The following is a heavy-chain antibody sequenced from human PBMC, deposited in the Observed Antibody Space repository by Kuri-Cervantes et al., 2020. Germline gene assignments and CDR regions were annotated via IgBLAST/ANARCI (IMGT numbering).Heavy chain of an antibody. CDR2: INHSGST. Sequence: GSLRLSCAVYGGSFSGYYWSWIRQPPGKGLEWIGEINHSGSTNYNPSLKSRVTISIDKSKNQFSLKLNSVTAADTAVYYCARDVMVRGLPTNYWGRGTLVTVSS. J-gene: IGHJ4*02. CDR1: GGSFSGYY. V-gene: IGHV4-34*01. CDR3: ARDVMVRGLPTNY. D-gene: IGHD3-10*01.